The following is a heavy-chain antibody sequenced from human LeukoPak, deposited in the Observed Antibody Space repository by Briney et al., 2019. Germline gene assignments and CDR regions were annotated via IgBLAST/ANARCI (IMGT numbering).Heavy chain of an antibody. CDR2: IYPGDSDT. CDR3: ARHSGSSSSGADY. CDR1: GYSFTDYW. V-gene: IGHV5-51*01. J-gene: IGHJ4*02. D-gene: IGHD6-6*01. Sequence: GEPLRISCKGFGYSFTDYWIDWVRQMPGKGLEWLGIIYPGDSDTRYSPSFQGQVTISADKSISTAYLQWSSLKASDTAMYYCARHSGSSSSGADYWGQGTLVTVSS.